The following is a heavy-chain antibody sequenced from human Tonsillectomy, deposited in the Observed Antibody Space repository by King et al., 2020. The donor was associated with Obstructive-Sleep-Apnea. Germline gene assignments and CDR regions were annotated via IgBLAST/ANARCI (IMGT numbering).Heavy chain of an antibody. J-gene: IGHJ4*02. V-gene: IGHV3-30*18. Sequence: VQLVESGGNVVQPGRSLSLSCAASGFTFSDYGIHWVREAPGKGLEWVAVISYDGSTKNYADSVKGRFTISRDNSKNTVYLQMNSLRVEDTAVYYCAKEEGGGYSYGTAGYLDYWGQGTLVTVSS. CDR2: ISYDGSTK. D-gene: IGHD5-18*01. CDR3: AKEEGGGYSYGTAGYLDY. CDR1: GFTFSDYG.